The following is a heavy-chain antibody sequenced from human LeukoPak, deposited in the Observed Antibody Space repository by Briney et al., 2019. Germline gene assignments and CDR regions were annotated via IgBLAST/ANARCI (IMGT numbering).Heavy chain of an antibody. Sequence: PGGSLRLSCAASGFTFSDYYMSWIRQAPGKGLEWVSYISSSGCTIYYADSVKGRFTISRDNAKNSLYLQMNSLRAEDTAVYYCARASHRYCSSTSCYGQVNWFDPWGQGTLVTVSS. V-gene: IGHV3-11*01. D-gene: IGHD2-2*01. CDR2: ISSSGCTI. J-gene: IGHJ5*02. CDR3: ARASHRYCSSTSCYGQVNWFDP. CDR1: GFTFSDYY.